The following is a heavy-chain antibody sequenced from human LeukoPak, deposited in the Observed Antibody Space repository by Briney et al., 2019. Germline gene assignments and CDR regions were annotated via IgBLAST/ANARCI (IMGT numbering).Heavy chain of an antibody. J-gene: IGHJ5*02. Sequence: ASVRVSCKASGHTSTGYHMHRVRQAPGQRLEWKGWINPNSGGTNHAQKFQGRVTMTRDTSISTAYMELSRLRSDDTAVYYCAREGRVGATWGRYNWFDPWGQGTLVTVSS. V-gene: IGHV1-2*02. CDR1: GHTSTGYH. CDR2: INPNSGGT. CDR3: AREGRVGATWGRYNWFDP. D-gene: IGHD1-26*01.